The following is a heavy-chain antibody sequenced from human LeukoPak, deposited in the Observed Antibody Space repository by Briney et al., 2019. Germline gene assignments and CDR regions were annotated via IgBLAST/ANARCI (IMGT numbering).Heavy chain of an antibody. D-gene: IGHD3-22*01. CDR2: IMQGGSEK. Sequence: PGGSLRLSCAASGFTFRNYWMTWVRHAPGKGLEWVASIMQGGSEKYYVDSVKGRFTISRGNALNSLYLQMNSLRAEDTAVYYCARGSYYDTSGYVNWYFDLWGRGTLVKVSS. V-gene: IGHV3-7*01. CDR3: ARGSYYDTSGYVNWYFDL. J-gene: IGHJ2*01. CDR1: GFTFRNYW.